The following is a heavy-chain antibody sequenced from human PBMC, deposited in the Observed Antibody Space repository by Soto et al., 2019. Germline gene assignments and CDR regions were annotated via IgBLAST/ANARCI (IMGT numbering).Heavy chain of an antibody. CDR3: ARDAVVVPAASRPLYYYYGMDV. CDR2: ISSSSSYI. J-gene: IGHJ6*02. Sequence: GGSLRLSCAASGFTFSSYSMNWVRQAPGKGLEWVSSISSSSSYIYYADSVKGRFTISRDNAKNSLYLQMNSLRAEDTAVYYCARDAVVVPAASRPLYYYYGMDVWGQGTTVTVSS. D-gene: IGHD2-2*01. V-gene: IGHV3-21*01. CDR1: GFTFSSYS.